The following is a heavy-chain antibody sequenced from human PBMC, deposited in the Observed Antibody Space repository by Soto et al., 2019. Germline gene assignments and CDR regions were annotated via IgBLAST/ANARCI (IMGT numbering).Heavy chain of an antibody. Sequence: ASGPTLVNPTQTLTLTCSFSGFSLSTSGVGVGWIRQPPGKALEWLALFYWDDDKRYSPSLKSRLTITKDTSKNQVVLTMTNMDPVDTATYYCAHRPPMAGTGVYFDSWGQGTLVTVSS. D-gene: IGHD6-19*01. CDR2: FYWDDDK. CDR1: GFSLSTSGVG. J-gene: IGHJ4*02. V-gene: IGHV2-5*02. CDR3: AHRPPMAGTGVYFDS.